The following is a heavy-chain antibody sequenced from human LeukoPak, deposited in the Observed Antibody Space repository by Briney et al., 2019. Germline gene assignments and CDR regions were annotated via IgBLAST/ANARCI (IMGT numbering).Heavy chain of an antibody. CDR3: AGGSGFGDF. D-gene: IGHD3-10*01. CDR2: INYSRST. CDR1: RYSFTTYY. V-gene: IGHV4-59*07. Sequence: SATVNLTCTASRYSFTTYYISWIRQPPGQGLEWIGYINYSRSTSYNPSQNGRVTMSVDTSKNQFSLRLSSLTAADTAAYYWAGGSGFGDFWGQGTLVTVSS. J-gene: IGHJ4*02.